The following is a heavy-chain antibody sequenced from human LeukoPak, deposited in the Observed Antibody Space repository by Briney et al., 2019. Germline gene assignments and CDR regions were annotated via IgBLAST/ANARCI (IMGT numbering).Heavy chain of an antibody. V-gene: IGHV4-34*01. CDR1: GGSFSGYY. Sequence: PSETLSLTCAVYGGSFSGYYWSWIRQPPGKGLEWIGEINHSGSTNYNPSLKSRVTISVDTSKNQFSLKLSSVTAADTAVYYCARGTLVVPAAIFDYWGQGTLVTVSS. J-gene: IGHJ4*02. CDR3: ARGTLVVPAAIFDY. CDR2: INHSGST. D-gene: IGHD2-2*02.